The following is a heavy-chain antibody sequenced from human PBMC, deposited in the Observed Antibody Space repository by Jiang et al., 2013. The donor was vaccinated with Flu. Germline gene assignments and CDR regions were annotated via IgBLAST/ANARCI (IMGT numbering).Heavy chain of an antibody. Sequence: GAEVKKPGESLKISCKASGYSFANYWIGWVRQVPGKGLEWMGIIYPGGSNTRYRPSFQGQVTMSVDKSISTAYLQWSSLKASDTAIYYCARPSDYGDYPKYWGQGT. V-gene: IGHV5-51*03. CDR1: GYSFANYW. CDR2: IYPGGSNT. J-gene: IGHJ4*02. CDR3: ARPSDYGDYPKY. D-gene: IGHD4-17*01.